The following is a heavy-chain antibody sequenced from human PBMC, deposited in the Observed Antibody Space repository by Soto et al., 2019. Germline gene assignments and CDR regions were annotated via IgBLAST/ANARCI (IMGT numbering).Heavy chain of an antibody. CDR2: IDPSDSYT. Sequence: GESLKISCKGSGYSFTSYWISWVRQMPGKGLEWMGRIDPSDSYTNYSPSFQGHVTISADKSISTAYLQWSSLKASDTAMYYCALSLSKNYYYYGMDVWGQGTTVTVSS. D-gene: IGHD3-16*02. CDR3: ALSLSKNYYYYGMDV. J-gene: IGHJ6*02. V-gene: IGHV5-10-1*01. CDR1: GYSFTSYW.